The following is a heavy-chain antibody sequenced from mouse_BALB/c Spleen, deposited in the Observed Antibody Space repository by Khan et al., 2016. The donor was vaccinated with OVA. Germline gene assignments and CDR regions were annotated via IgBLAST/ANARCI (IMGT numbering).Heavy chain of an antibody. D-gene: IGHD2-4*01. CDR3: AREGLRGVAMDY. CDR2: IYPGDVST. Sequence: QVQLQQAGPELVKPGALVKISCKVSGYTFTAYDINWVKQRPGQGLEWIGWIYPGDVSTEDNENFMGKATLTADTSSNTAYMQLSGLTSERSAVYFCAREGLRGVAMDYWGQGTSGSVSS. CDR1: GYTFTAYD. V-gene: IGHV1S56*01. J-gene: IGHJ4*01.